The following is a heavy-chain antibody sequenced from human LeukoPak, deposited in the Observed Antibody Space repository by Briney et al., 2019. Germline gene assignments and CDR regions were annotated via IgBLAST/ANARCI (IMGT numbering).Heavy chain of an antibody. D-gene: IGHD5-24*01. CDR2: IYYSGST. J-gene: IGHJ4*02. V-gene: IGHV4-59*01. CDR1: GGSINNYY. CDR3: ARGDGYHIW. Sequence: PSETLSLTCTVSGGSINNYYWNWIRQPPGKGLEWIGYIYYSGSTNYNPSLESRITISVDTSKNLFSLKLSSVTAADTAVYYCARGDGYHIWWGQGALVTVSS.